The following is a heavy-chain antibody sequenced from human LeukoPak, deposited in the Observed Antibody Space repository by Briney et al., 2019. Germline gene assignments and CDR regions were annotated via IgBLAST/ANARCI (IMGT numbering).Heavy chain of an antibody. V-gene: IGHV1-69*13. D-gene: IGHD3-9*01. Sequence: SVKVSCKASGGTFSSYAISWVRQAPGQGLEWMGGIIPIFGTANYAQKFQGRVTITADESTSTAYMELSSLRSEDTAVYYCARRLAGYDILTGSDRYYFDYWGQGTLATVSS. CDR1: GGTFSSYA. CDR2: IIPIFGTA. J-gene: IGHJ4*02. CDR3: ARRLAGYDILTGSDRYYFDY.